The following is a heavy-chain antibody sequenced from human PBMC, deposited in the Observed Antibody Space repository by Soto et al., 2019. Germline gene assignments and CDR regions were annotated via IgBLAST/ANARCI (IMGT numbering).Heavy chain of an antibody. CDR3: AWARGVVDNYYYYGMDV. CDR2: FIPVFGRP. V-gene: IGHV1-69*01. J-gene: IGHJ6*02. D-gene: IGHD3-22*01. CDR1: GDSFRSYS. Sequence: HVQLVQSGSEMKKPGSSVRVSCKASGDSFRSYSLSWVRQAPGQGLEWIGGFIPVFGRPNYAQKFQGRLTISADESTSTVSMDLSSLRSGDTAVYYCAWARGVVDNYYYYGMDVWGQGTTVTVSS.